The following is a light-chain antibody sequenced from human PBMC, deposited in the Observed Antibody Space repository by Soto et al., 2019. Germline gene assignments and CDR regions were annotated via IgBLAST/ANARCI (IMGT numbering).Light chain of an antibody. J-gene: IGLJ1*01. CDR2: DVT. CDR1: SSDVGGYNY. V-gene: IGLV2-14*01. CDR3: TSYTSSTSFN. Sequence: QSVLTQPASVSGSPGQPITISCTGTSSDVGGYNYVSWYQQHPGKAPKLMIYDVTNRPSGVSNRFSGSKSGNTASLTISGLQAEDEADYYCTSYTSSTSFNFGTGTKVTVL.